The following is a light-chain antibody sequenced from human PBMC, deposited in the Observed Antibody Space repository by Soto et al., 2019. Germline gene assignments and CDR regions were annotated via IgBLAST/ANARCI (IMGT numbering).Light chain of an antibody. CDR2: GTS. J-gene: IGKJ4*01. CDR3: QQYDSSPLT. Sequence: EIVLTQSPGTLSLSPGERATLSCRASQSVSSSFLAWYQQKPCQAPRLLIYGTSSKTTSIPDKFRGSGSGTDFTLTFSRLEPEDFAVYYCQQYDSSPLTFGGGTKVEIK. CDR1: QSVSSSF. V-gene: IGKV3-20*01.